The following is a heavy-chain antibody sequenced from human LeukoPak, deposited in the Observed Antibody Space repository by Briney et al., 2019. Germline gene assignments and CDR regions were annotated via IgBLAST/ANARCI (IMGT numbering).Heavy chain of an antibody. Sequence: GGSLRLSCAASGSTFTNYWMSWVRQAPRKGLEWVANINQDGSEKYYGDSVRGRVTISRDNAKNSLYLQMSSLRAEDKAVYYCAREIHYHGSGSYYNKGADHWGQGTLVTVSS. CDR1: GSTFTNYW. D-gene: IGHD3-10*01. CDR3: AREIHYHGSGSYYNKGADH. J-gene: IGHJ4*02. V-gene: IGHV3-7*01. CDR2: INQDGSEK.